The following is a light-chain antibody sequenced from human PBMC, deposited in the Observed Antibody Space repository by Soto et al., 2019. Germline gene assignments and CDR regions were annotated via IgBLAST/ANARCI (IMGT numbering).Light chain of an antibody. CDR1: PSLSRW. CDR3: QQYKTFWM. V-gene: IGKV1-5*01. CDR2: DVS. Sequence: TQFDSNRSAAGGDGVTLASRASPSLSRWLAWYQQKPGKAPKHLIYDVSSLERGVPSRFSVSGCGSECTVIISRLPRDHFATYYWQQYKTFWMFGQGTKVDIK. J-gene: IGKJ1*01.